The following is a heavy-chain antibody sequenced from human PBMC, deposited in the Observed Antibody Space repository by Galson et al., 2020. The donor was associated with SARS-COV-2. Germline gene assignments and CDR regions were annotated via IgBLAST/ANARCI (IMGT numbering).Heavy chain of an antibody. CDR1: GFTFSSHA. D-gene: IGHD6-19*01. Sequence: GESLKISCAASGFTFSSHAIHWVRQAPGKGLEWVAQIFYDGSDKYYGDSVKGRFTISRDSSKNMVYLQMNNLKVDDTAVYYCARDGQLSSGWAFDYCGQGTLVTVSS. CDR3: ARDGQLSSGWAFDY. J-gene: IGHJ4*02. V-gene: IGHV3-33*01. CDR2: IFYDGSDK.